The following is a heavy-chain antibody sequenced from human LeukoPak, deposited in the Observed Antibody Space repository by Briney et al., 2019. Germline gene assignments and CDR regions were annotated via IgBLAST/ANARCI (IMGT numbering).Heavy chain of an antibody. J-gene: IGHJ4*02. Sequence: PSQTLSLTCTVSGGSISSGDYYWSWIRQPPGKGLEWIVYIYYSGSTYYNPSLKSRVTISVDTSKNQFSLKLSSVTAADTAVYYCARVTGGSGSYYSPLHYYFDYWGQGTLVTVSS. CDR2: IYYSGST. D-gene: IGHD3-10*01. CDR1: GGSISSGDYY. V-gene: IGHV4-30-4*01. CDR3: ARVTGGSGSYYSPLHYYFDY.